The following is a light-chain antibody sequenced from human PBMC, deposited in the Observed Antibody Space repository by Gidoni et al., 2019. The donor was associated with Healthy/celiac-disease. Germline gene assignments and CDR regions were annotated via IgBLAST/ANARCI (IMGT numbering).Light chain of an antibody. CDR2: AAS. CDR3: QKYNSAPLT. V-gene: IGKV1-27*01. CDR1: QGISNY. Sequence: DTQMTQSPSSLSASVGDRVTSTCRASQGISNYLAWYQQKPGKVPRLLIYAASTLQSGVPSRFSGSGSGTDFTLTISSLQPEDVATYYCQKYNSAPLTFGQGTRLEIK. J-gene: IGKJ5*01.